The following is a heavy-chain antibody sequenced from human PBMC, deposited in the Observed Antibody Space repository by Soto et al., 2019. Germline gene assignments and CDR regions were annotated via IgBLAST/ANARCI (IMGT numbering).Heavy chain of an antibody. CDR3: SRERSGSGKLDY. CDR1: GFTFGDYA. V-gene: IGHV3-49*03. CDR2: IRSKAYGGTT. Sequence: GGSLRLSCTASGFTFGDYAMSWFRQAPGKGLEWVGFIRSKAYGGTTEYAAFVKGRFTISRDDSKSIAYLQMNSLKTEDTAVYYCSRERSGSGKLDYWGQGTLVTVSS. J-gene: IGHJ4*02. D-gene: IGHD1-26*01.